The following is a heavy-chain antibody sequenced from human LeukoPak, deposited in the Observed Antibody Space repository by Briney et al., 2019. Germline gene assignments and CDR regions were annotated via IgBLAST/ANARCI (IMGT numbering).Heavy chain of an antibody. D-gene: IGHD6-19*01. J-gene: IGHJ4*02. CDR2: LSGSGERT. Sequence: GGSLRLSCAASGFTFSNAWMSWVRQAPGKGLEWVSSLSGSGERTYYADSVKGRFTISRDNSKNTLYVQMNSLRDEDTAVYYCAKDRGIAVAGNEFDYWGQGTLVTVSS. CDR1: GFTFSNAW. V-gene: IGHV3-23*01. CDR3: AKDRGIAVAGNEFDY.